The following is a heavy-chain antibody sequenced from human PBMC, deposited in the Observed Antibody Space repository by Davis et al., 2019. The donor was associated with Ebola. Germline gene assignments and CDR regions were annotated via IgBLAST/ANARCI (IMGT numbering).Heavy chain of an antibody. J-gene: IGHJ3*02. D-gene: IGHD3-10*01. Sequence: GGSLRLSCAASGFTFSTYSMSWVRQAPGKGLEWVSSINPGSNYIFYADSVKGRFTISRDNAKNPLLLQMDSLTAEDTAVYYCARERGPYILGWFEPFDIWGQGTRVTVSS. CDR2: INPGSNYI. CDR3: ARERGPYILGWFEPFDI. CDR1: GFTFSTYS. V-gene: IGHV3-21*01.